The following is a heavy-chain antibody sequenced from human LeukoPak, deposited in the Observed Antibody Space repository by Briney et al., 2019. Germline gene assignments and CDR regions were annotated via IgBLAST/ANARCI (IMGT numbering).Heavy chain of an antibody. CDR3: ARDMGITGADDS. D-gene: IGHD6-13*01. CDR2: IFASGSTT. Sequence: GGSLRLSCAASGFTFSGYAMNWVRQAPGKGLEWVSLIFASGSTTKYADSVKGRFTISRDNVRNSLFLQMNSLRVDDTAVYYCARDMGITGADDSWGQGTLVTVSS. V-gene: IGHV3-48*01. CDR1: GFTFSGYA. J-gene: IGHJ4*02.